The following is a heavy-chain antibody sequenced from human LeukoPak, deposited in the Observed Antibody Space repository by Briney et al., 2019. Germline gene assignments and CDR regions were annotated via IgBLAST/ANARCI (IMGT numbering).Heavy chain of an antibody. D-gene: IGHD1-1*01. J-gene: IGHJ4*02. CDR2: IKQDGSEK. V-gene: IGHV3-7*03. Sequence: GGSLRLSCAASGFTFSDHWMIGVRQAPGKGLEGVANIKQDGSEKNYVDSVKGRFTIARDNAKNSLYLQMNSLRAEDTAVYHCARDTNWYPIDYWGQGTLVTVSS. CDR1: GFTFSDHW. CDR3: ARDTNWYPIDY.